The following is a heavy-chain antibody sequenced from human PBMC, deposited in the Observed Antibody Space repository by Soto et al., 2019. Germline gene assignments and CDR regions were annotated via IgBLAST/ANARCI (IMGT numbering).Heavy chain of an antibody. CDR1: GFSLSTTGVG. J-gene: IGHJ4*02. CDR3: AHRGGAAVGLYYFDY. V-gene: IGHV2-5*01. CDR2: IYWHDDK. D-gene: IGHD6-13*01. Sequence: SGPTLVNPTQTLTLTCTFSGFSLSTTGVGVSWIRQPPGKALEWLGLIYWHDDKRYSPSLKSRLTITKDTSKNQVVLTMTNMDPVDTATYYCAHRGGAAVGLYYFDYWGQGALVTSPQ.